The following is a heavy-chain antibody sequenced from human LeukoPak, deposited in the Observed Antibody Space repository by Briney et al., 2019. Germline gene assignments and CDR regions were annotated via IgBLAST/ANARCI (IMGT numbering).Heavy chain of an antibody. CDR3: AHRAVAGAYYFDY. V-gene: IGHV2-5*02. D-gene: IGHD6-19*01. J-gene: IGHJ4*02. CDR2: LFCDDDK. CDR1: RDSPRPSGVA. Sequence: SGPTLAKPTQPRTLLCTFSRDSPRPSGVAVAWIGQPPGKSLECLVLLFCDDDKRYSPSLSSRLTLTKDTSKNQVVLTMTNMDPVDTATYYCAHRAVAGAYYFDYWGQGTLVTVSS.